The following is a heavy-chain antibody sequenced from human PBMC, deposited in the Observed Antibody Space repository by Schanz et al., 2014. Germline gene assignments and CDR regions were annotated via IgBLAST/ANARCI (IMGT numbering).Heavy chain of an antibody. J-gene: IGHJ6*02. CDR3: ARVVGGAEWLLYDDYYYNLDV. CDR2: VYNNGRT. Sequence: QVHLQESGPGLVKPSETLSLTCTVSGVSIGGYYWSWIRQPPGKGLEWIGYVYNNGRTYYNPSLKSRVAISVDTSKNQFSLKLTSMTAADTAVYYCARVVGGAEWLLYDDYYYNLDVWGQGTTVTVSS. CDR1: GVSIGGYY. D-gene: IGHD3-3*01. V-gene: IGHV4-59*01.